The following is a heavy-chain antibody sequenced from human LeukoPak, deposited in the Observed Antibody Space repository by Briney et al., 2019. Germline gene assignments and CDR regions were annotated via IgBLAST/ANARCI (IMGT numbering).Heavy chain of an antibody. CDR1: VAALNRGANF. V-gene: IGHV4-61*02. J-gene: IGHJ3*01. CDR2: IYTSGRN. CDR3: TRGYVDNSRESFYV. D-gene: IGHD3-22*01. Sequence: PSQTLCLTRTLSVAALNRGANFWAWVRQPAGKGIEWIGRIYTSGRNCNNPSLKSRLALSADPSKNEFSMTLTSVSSADTAVYFCTRGYVDNSRESFYVWGQGTMVRVSS.